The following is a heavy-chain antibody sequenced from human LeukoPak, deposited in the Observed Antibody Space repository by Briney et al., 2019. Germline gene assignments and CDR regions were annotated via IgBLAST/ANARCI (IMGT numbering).Heavy chain of an antibody. CDR3: ARDAGYSSGWTPRGWFDP. D-gene: IGHD6-19*01. CDR1: GYTFTGYY. V-gene: IGHV1-2*06. J-gene: IGHJ5*02. Sequence: ASVKVSCKASGYTFTGYYMHWVRQAPGQGLEWMGRINPNSGGTNYAQKFQGRVTMTRDTSISTAYMELSRLRSDDTAVYYCARDAGYSSGWTPRGWFDPWGQGTLVTVSS. CDR2: INPNSGGT.